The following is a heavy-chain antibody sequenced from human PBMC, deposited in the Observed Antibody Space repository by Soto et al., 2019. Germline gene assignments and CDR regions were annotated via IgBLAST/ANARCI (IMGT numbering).Heavy chain of an antibody. V-gene: IGHV1-69*12. CDR3: AREGLAVALDY. J-gene: IGHJ4*02. Sequence: QVQLVQSGAEVQKPGSSVKVSCKASGGTFSSYAISWVRQAPGQGLEWMGGIIPIFGTTTYAQKFQGRVTITADESTSTAYMELSSLRSEDTAVYYCAREGLAVALDYWGQGTLVTVSS. CDR2: IIPIFGTT. CDR1: GGTFSSYA. D-gene: IGHD6-19*01.